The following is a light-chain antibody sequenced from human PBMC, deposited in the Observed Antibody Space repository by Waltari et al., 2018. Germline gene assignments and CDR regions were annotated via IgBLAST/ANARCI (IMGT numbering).Light chain of an antibody. Sequence: DIQMTQSPSSLSASVGDRVTITCRASQSISSHLNWYQQKPGKAPKLLIYDASSLQSGVTSRFSGSGSSTAFILIIISMQPEDFATYYSHQRSIHPPWTFGHGTKVEIK. V-gene: IGKV1-39*01. J-gene: IGKJ1*01. CDR1: QSISSH. CDR3: HQRSIHPPWT. CDR2: DAS.